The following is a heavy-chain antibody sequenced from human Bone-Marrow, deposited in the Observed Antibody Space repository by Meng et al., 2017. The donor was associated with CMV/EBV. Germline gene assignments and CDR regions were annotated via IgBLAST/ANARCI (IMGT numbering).Heavy chain of an antibody. J-gene: IGHJ6*02. D-gene: IGHD3-3*01. CDR1: GFTFSSYG. CDR2: IRYDGSNK. Sequence: GGSLRLSCAASGFTFSSYGMHWVRQAPGKGLEWVAFIRYDGSNKYYADSVKGRFTISRDNSKNTLYLQMNSLRAEDTAVYYCAKDQGSGSFWYYGMDVWGQGNTVNVAS. CDR3: AKDQGSGSFWYYGMDV. V-gene: IGHV3-30*02.